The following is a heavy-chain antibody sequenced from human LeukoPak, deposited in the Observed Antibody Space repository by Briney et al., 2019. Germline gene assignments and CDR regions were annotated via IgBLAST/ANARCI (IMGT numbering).Heavy chain of an antibody. CDR2: ISGSGGST. J-gene: IGHJ4*02. D-gene: IGHD2-15*01. V-gene: IGHV3-23*01. Sequence: HPGGSLRLSCAASGFTFSSYAMSWVRQAPGKGLEWVSAISGSGGSTYHADSVKGRFTISRDSSKNTLFLQMNRLRPEDAAVYYCAKAPVTTCRGAFCYPFDYWGLGTLVTVSS. CDR3: AKAPVTTCRGAFCYPFDY. CDR1: GFTFSSYA.